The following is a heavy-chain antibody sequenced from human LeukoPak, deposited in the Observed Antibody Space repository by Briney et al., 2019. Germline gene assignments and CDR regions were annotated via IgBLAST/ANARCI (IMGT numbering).Heavy chain of an antibody. CDR1: GGTFSSYA. Sequence: SVKVSCKASGGTFSSYAISWVRQAPGQGLEWMGGIIPIFGTANYAQKFQGRVTITADESTSTAYMELSSLRSEDTSVYYCARDYYDSSGYCSCSGYWGQRTLVTVSS. CDR3: ARDYYDSSGYCSCSGY. J-gene: IGHJ4*02. V-gene: IGHV1-69*13. CDR2: IIPIFGTA. D-gene: IGHD3-22*01.